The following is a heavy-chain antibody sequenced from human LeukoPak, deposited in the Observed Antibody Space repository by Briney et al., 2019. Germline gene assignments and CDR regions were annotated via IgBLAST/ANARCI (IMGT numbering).Heavy chain of an antibody. CDR2: IYPGDSDT. V-gene: IGHV5-51*01. CDR1: GYSFTSYW. D-gene: IGHD1-26*01. J-gene: IGHJ5*02. Sequence: SGESLKISCKGSGYSFTSYWIGWVRLLPGKGLEWMGIIYPGDSDTRYSPSFQGQVTISADKSISTAYLQWSSLKASDTAMYYCATTAAYSGSYELAFDPWGQGTLVTVSS. CDR3: ATTAAYSGSYELAFDP.